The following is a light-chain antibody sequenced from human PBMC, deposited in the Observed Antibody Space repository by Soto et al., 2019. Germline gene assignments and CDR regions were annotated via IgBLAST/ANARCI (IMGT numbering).Light chain of an antibody. CDR2: GVY. CDR1: QIIKTFY. V-gene: IGKV3-20*01. CDR3: QFYGSSLIT. J-gene: IGKJ5*01. Sequence: IVLTQSAGTFSLSPGGTATPSGRASQIIKTFYFGWYQQKPGQSPRLXIYGVYSRATGTPDRFSGSGSGTDFTLTISRLQPEDSAVYYCQFYGSSLITFGQGTRLEIK.